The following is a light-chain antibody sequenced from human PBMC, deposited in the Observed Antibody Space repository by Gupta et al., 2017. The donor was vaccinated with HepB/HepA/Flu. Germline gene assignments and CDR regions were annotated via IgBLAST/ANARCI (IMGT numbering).Light chain of an antibody. CDR1: SSDVGGYNY. J-gene: IGLJ1*01. Sequence: QSALTQPASVSGSPGQSITISCTGTSSDVGGYNYVSWYQQHPGRAPKVMIYDVSKRPSGVSSRFSGSKSGTTASLTISGLQAEDEADYYCSSYTSSSTLVFGTGTKVTVL. CDR3: SSYTSSSTLV. V-gene: IGLV2-14*03. CDR2: DVS.